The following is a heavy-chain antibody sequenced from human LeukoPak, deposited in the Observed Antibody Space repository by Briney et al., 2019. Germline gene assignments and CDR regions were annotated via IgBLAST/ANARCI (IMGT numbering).Heavy chain of an antibody. CDR3: ATDGAYGLTH. CDR2: IGTTGDT. V-gene: IGHV3-13*04. J-gene: IGHJ4*02. CDR1: GFIFSDFD. Sequence: GGSLRLSCAASGFIFSDFDMHWVRQVTGNGLEWVSAIGTTGDTYYPGSVKGRFTISRENAKNSLYLQMNSLRAEDTAVYYCATDGAYGLTHWGQGTLVTVSS. D-gene: IGHD3-16*01.